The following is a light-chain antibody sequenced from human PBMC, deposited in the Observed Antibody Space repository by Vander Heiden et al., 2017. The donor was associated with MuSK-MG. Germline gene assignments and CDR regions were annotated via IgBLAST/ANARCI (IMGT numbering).Light chain of an antibody. CDR3: AAWDDSLSGWV. CDR2: RNN. V-gene: IGLV1-47*03. J-gene: IGLJ3*02. Sequence: QSVLTQPPSASGTPGQRVTISCSGSSSNIGSNYVYWYQQLPGTAPKLRIYRNNQRPSGVPDRFSGSKSGTSASLAISGLWSEDEADYYCAAWDDSLSGWVFGGGTKLTVL. CDR1: SSNIGSNY.